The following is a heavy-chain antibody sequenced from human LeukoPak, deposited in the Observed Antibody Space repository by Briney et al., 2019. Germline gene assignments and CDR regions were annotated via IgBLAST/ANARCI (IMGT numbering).Heavy chain of an antibody. CDR1: GYTVTGYY. V-gene: IGHV1-2*02. D-gene: IGHD5-18*01. J-gene: IGHJ4*02. CDR2: INPNSGGT. CDR3: ARDAGAGSGYSYGLTDY. Sequence: ASVKVSCKASGYTVTGYYMHWVRQAPGQGLEWMGWINPNSGGTNYAQKFQGRVTMTRDTSISTAYMELSRLRSDDTAVYYCARDAGAGSGYSYGLTDYWGQGTLVTVSS.